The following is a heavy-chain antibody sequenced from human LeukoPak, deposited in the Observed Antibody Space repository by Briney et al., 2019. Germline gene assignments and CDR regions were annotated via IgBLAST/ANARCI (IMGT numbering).Heavy chain of an antibody. CDR3: ARDRAYFDY. V-gene: IGHV3-48*03. J-gene: IGHJ4*02. CDR1: GFTFSNYE. CDR2: ISSSGNTR. Sequence: GGSLRLSCAASGFTFSNYEMNWVRQAPGKGLEWVSFISSSGNTRYYADSVRGRFTISRDNAKNSLYLQMNSLRAEDTAVYYCARDRAYFDYWGQGTLVTVSS.